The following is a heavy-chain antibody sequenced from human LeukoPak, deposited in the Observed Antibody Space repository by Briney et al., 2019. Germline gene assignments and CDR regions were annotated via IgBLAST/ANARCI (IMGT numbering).Heavy chain of an antibody. CDR2: ISGSGGST. J-gene: IGHJ4*02. V-gene: IGHV3-23*01. CDR1: GFTFSSYA. CDR3: AKGVYSGTFDLDY. Sequence: GGSLRLSCAASGFTFSSYAMSWVRQAPGKGLEWVSGISGSGGSTYYADSVKGRFTISRGNSKNTLYLQMNSLRAEDTAVYYCAKGVYSGTFDLDYWGQGTLVTVSS. D-gene: IGHD1-26*01.